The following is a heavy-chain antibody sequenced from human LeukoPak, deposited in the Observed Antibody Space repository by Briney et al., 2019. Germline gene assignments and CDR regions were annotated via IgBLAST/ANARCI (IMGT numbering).Heavy chain of an antibody. D-gene: IGHD6-13*01. CDR3: ARVPYSSSWYPTQDHAFDI. CDR2: IYYSGNT. V-gene: IGHV4-39*07. Sequence: PSETLSLTCTVSGASISIISYYWGWIRQPPGKGLEWIGSIYYSGNTYYNPSLKSRVTISVDTSKNQFSLKLSSVTAADTAVYYCARVPYSSSWYPTQDHAFDIWGQGTMVTVSS. J-gene: IGHJ3*02. CDR1: GASISIISYY.